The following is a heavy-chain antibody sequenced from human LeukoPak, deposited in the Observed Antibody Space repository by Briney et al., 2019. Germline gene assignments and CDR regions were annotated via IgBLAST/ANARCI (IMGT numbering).Heavy chain of an antibody. Sequence: PSQTLSLTCTVSGGSISSGDYYWSWIRQPPGKGLEWIGYIYYSGSTHYNPSLKSRVTISVDTSKNQFSLKLSSVTAADTAVYYCAREDYYDSSGSRAFDIWGQGTMVTVSS. CDR3: AREDYYDSSGSRAFDI. J-gene: IGHJ3*02. V-gene: IGHV4-30-4*01. CDR2: IYYSGST. CDR1: GGSISSGDYY. D-gene: IGHD3-22*01.